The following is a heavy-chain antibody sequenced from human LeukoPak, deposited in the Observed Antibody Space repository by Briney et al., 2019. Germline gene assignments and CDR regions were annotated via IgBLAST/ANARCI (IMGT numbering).Heavy chain of an antibody. CDR2: IHPEDSYS. CDR1: GYFFIRHW. J-gene: IGHJ6*03. Sequence: GESLQISCQASGYFFIRHWIGWVRQVPGKGLEWMGVIHPEDSYSRYNAAFQGQATLSVDESTSTAYLQLSSLKASDTAIYYCARQNHYYYYMDVWGRGTTVTVSS. CDR3: ARQNHYYYYMDV. V-gene: IGHV5-51*01.